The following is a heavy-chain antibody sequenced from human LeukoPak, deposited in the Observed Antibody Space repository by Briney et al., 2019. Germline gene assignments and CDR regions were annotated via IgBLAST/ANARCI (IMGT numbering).Heavy chain of an antibody. V-gene: IGHV3-48*01. CDR1: GFTVSSNY. Sequence: GGSLRLSCAASGFTVSSNYMSWVRQAPGKGLEWVSYISSSGSTISYADSVQGRLTISRDNAKNSLHLQMNSLRAEDTAVYYCARVPTTYGMDVWGQGTTVTVSS. J-gene: IGHJ6*02. CDR3: ARVPTTYGMDV. CDR2: ISSSGSTI. D-gene: IGHD4-17*01.